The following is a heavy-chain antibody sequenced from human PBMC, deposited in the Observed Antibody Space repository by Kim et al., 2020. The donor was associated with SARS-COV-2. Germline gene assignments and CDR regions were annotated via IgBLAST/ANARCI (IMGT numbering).Heavy chain of an antibody. CDR3: ARVEGAYYDSSGYSDY. Sequence: SETLSLTCAVYGGSFSGYYWSWIRQPPGKGLEWIGEINHSGSTNYNPSLKSRVTISVDTSKNQFSLKLSSVTAADTAVYYCARVEGAYYDSSGYSDYWGQGTLVTVSS. D-gene: IGHD3-22*01. CDR1: GGSFSGYY. J-gene: IGHJ4*02. CDR2: INHSGST. V-gene: IGHV4-34*01.